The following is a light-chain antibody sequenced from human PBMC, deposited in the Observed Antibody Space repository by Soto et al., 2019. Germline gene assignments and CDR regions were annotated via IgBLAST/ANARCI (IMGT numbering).Light chain of an antibody. CDR2: GAS. J-gene: IGKJ1*01. CDR1: QSVRSN. V-gene: IGKV3-15*01. Sequence: EIVMTQSPATLSVSPGERATLSCRASQSVRSNLAWYQQKPGQAPRLLIYGASTRATGIPARFSGSGSGTEFTLTISSLQSEDFAVYYWHQYNNWHRTFGQGTKVE. CDR3: HQYNNWHRT.